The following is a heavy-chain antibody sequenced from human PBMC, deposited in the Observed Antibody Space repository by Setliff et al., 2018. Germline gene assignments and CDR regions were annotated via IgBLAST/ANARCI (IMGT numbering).Heavy chain of an antibody. CDR2: ISSSSSYI. CDR3: ARGGGEY. D-gene: IGHD3-16*01. Sequence: PGGSLRLSCAASGFTFSSYSMNWVRQAPGKGLEWVSSISSSSSYISYADSLKGRFTISRDNAKNSLYLQMNSLRAEDTAVYYCARGGGEYWGQGTLVTVSS. CDR1: GFTFSSYS. J-gene: IGHJ4*02. V-gene: IGHV3-21*01.